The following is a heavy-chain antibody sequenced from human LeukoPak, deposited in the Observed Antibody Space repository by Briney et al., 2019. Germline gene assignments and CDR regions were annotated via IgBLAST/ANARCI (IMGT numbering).Heavy chain of an antibody. CDR2: INHSGST. V-gene: IGHV4-34*01. J-gene: IGHJ6*03. CDR1: GGSFSGYY. CDR3: ARTNPKRWLQASYYYYYMDV. D-gene: IGHD5-24*01. Sequence: PSETLSLTCAVYGGSFSGYYWSWIRQPPGKGLEWIGEINHSGSTNYNPSLKSRVTISVDTSKNQFSLKLSSVTAADTAVYYCARTNPKRWLQASYYYYYMDVWGKGTTVTISS.